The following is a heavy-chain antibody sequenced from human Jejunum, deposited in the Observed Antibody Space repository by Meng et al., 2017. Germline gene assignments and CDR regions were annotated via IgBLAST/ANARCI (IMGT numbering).Heavy chain of an antibody. V-gene: IGHV3-74*01. D-gene: IGHD2-8*02. Sequence: GGSLRLSCAASGFTFSSFWMHWVRQAPGKGLVWVPHINTDGSTTNSADSVKGRFTISRDNAKNTLYLQMTSLRAEDTAVYYCVRSGGYLDYWGQGTMVTVSS. J-gene: IGHJ4*02. CDR3: VRSGGYLDY. CDR2: INTDGSTT. CDR1: GFTFSSFW.